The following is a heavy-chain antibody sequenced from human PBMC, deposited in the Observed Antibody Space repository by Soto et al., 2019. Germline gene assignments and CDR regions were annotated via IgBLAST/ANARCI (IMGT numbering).Heavy chain of an antibody. CDR3: ARMWLYNPFDY. V-gene: IGHV3-7*01. Sequence: XGSLRLSCAASGFTLSSFWMTWVRQVPGKGLEWVANIKQDGSGKYYVDSVKGRFTISRDNAKDSLYLQMNSLRAEDTAVYYCARMWLYNPFDYWGQGTQVTVS. CDR1: GFTLSSFW. D-gene: IGHD2-2*02. CDR2: IKQDGSGK. J-gene: IGHJ4*02.